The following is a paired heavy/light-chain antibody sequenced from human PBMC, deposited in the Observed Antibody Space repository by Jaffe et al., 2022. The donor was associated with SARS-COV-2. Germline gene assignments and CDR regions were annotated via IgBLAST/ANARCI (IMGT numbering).Light chain of an antibody. CDR1: QSVLYSSNNKNS. V-gene: IGKV4-1*01. CDR2: WAS. J-gene: IGKJ1*01. Sequence: DIVMTQSPDSLAVSLGERATINCKSSQSVLYSSNNKNSLAWYQQKPGQPPKLLIYWASTRESGVPDRFSGSGSGTDFTLTISSLQAEDVAVYYCQQYYNTPLTFGQGTKVEFK. CDR3: QQYYNTPLT.
Heavy chain of an antibody. Sequence: QVQLQESGPGLVKPSQTLSLTCTVSGGSISSGDYYWSWVRQPPGKGLEWIGYIYYSGSTYYNPSLKSRVTISVDTSKNQFSLKLSSVTAADTAVYYCAREPNYDFWSGSNYYYVMDVWGQGTTVTVSS. CDR3: AREPNYDFWSGSNYYYVMDV. V-gene: IGHV4-30-4*01. CDR1: GGSISSGDYY. J-gene: IGHJ6*02. CDR2: IYYSGST. D-gene: IGHD3-3*01.